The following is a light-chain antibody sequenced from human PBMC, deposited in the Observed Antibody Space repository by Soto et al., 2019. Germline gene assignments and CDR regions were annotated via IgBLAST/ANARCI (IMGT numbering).Light chain of an antibody. V-gene: IGLV4-69*01. CDR2: LNSDGSH. CDR3: QTWGTGIRV. J-gene: IGLJ3*02. Sequence: QSVLTQSPSASASLGASVNLTCTLSSGHSSYAIAWHQQQPEKGPRFLLMLNSDGSHNKGDGIPDRFSGSSSGTERYLTIPSLQSEDEADYYCQTWGTGIRVFGGGTKVTVL. CDR1: SGHSSYA.